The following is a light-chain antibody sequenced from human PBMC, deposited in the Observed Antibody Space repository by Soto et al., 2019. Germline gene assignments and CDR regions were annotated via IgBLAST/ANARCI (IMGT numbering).Light chain of an antibody. Sequence: DIQMTQSPSPLSASVGDRVTITCRASQHINIYLNWYQQKPGRAPKLLIYGASYLQSGVPSRFSGSGSGTDFILVISSLQPEDFATYYCQQSYNMPFTFGPGTTVDIK. CDR3: QQSYNMPFT. V-gene: IGKV1-39*01. J-gene: IGKJ3*01. CDR1: QHINIY. CDR2: GAS.